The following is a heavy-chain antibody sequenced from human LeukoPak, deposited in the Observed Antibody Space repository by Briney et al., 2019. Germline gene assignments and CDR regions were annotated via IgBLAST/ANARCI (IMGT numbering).Heavy chain of an antibody. CDR3: ARDSARGGTMDY. J-gene: IGHJ4*02. CDR2: IKQDGSEK. V-gene: IGHV3-7*01. Sequence: GGSLRLSCAPSGFTFNNDWMSWVRPAPGKGLEWVANIKQDGSEKYYVDSVKGRFTISRDNAKNSLYLQMNSLRAEDKAVYYCARDSARGGTMDYWGQGTLVTVSS. D-gene: IGHD2-15*01. CDR1: GFTFNNDW.